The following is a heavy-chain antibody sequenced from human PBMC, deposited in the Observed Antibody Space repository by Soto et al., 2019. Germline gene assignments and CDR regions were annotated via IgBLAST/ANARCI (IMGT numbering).Heavy chain of an antibody. CDR2: INSDGSST. Sequence: GGSLRLSCAASGFAFSSYWMHWVRQAPGKGLVWVSRINSDGSSTSYADSVKGRFTISRDNAKNTLYLQMNSLRAEDTAVYYCARDRGAYYYYGMDVWGQGTTVTVSS. CDR1: GFAFSSYW. CDR3: ARDRGAYYYYGMDV. V-gene: IGHV3-74*01. J-gene: IGHJ6*02. D-gene: IGHD3-10*01.